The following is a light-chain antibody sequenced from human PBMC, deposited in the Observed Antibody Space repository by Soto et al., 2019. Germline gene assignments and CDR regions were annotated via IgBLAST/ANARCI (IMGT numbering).Light chain of an antibody. Sequence: QAVVTQPPSVSGAPGQTVSISCTGSSSNIGAGYDVHWYQQLPGTAPKLLIYNTNNRPSGVPARFSGSKSGSSASLAITGLLAEDEADYYCQSYDTSLPWVFGGGTKVTVL. CDR3: QSYDTSLPWV. CDR2: NTN. J-gene: IGLJ3*02. CDR1: SSNIGAGYD. V-gene: IGLV1-40*01.